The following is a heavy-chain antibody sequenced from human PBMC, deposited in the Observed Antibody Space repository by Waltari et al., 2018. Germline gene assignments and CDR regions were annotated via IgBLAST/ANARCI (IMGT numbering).Heavy chain of an antibody. CDR2: IYYSGSP. D-gene: IGHD2-15*01. CDR1: GGSISSGGYY. CDR3: ARTGLYGGGGIVGFDY. V-gene: IGHV4-31*03. Sequence: QVQLQESGPGLVKPSQTLSLTCTVSGGSISSGGYYWSWIRQPPGKGLEWIGYIYYSGSPSSNPSLKSRFPISVDTSKNQFSLKRSSVTAADTAVYYCARTGLYGGGGIVGFDYWGQGTLVTVSS. J-gene: IGHJ4*02.